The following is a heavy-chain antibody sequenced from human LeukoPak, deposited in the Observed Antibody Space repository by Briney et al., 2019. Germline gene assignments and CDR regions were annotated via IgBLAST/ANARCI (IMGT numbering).Heavy chain of an antibody. CDR1: GGSFSGYY. D-gene: IGHD6-13*01. J-gene: IGHJ4*02. Sequence: SSETLSLTCAVYGGSFSGYYWSWIRQPPGKGLEWIGEINHSGSTNYNPSLKSRVTIPVDTSKNQFSLKLSSVTAADTAVYYCARGRPIYIAAAGAQRGCYFDYWGQGTLVTVSS. CDR2: INHSGST. V-gene: IGHV4-34*01. CDR3: ARGRPIYIAAAGAQRGCYFDY.